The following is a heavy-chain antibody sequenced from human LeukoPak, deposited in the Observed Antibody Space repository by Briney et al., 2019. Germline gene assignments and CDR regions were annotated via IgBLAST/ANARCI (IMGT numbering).Heavy chain of an antibody. CDR3: ARRGVNDALDI. V-gene: IGHV4-31*03. CDR2: IYYSGST. CDR1: GGSINSGAYY. Sequence: KPSQTLSLTCTVSGGSINSGAYYWSWIRQHPGKGLEWIGYIYYSGSTYYNPSLKSRVTLSIDTSKNQFSLKLSSVTAADTAMYYCARRGVNDALDIWGQGTMVTVSS. J-gene: IGHJ3*02. D-gene: IGHD2-8*01.